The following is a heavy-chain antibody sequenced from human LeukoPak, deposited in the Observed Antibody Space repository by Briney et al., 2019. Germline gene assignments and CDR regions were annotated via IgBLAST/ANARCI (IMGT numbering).Heavy chain of an antibody. J-gene: IGHJ3*01. CDR3: ARETEKQWQY. CDR1: GFSISSGYF. Sequence: SETLSLTCTVSGFSISSGYFWGSIRQAPGKGLEWIASIFHSGRTYYNPSLKSRVTISVDTSKNQFSLTLSSVTAADTAVYYCARETEKQWQYWGQGTLVTVSS. D-gene: IGHD6-19*01. V-gene: IGHV4-38-2*02. CDR2: IFHSGRT.